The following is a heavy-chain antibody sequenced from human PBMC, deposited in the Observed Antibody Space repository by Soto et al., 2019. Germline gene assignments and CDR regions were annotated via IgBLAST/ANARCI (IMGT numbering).Heavy chain of an antibody. D-gene: IGHD3-3*01. CDR1: GFTFSTYA. CDR2: SGSGGST. CDR3: TKGTSRVVLKGGFDY. V-gene: IGHV3-23*01. Sequence: EVQLLESGGGLVQPGGSLRLSCAASGFTFSTYAMSWVRQAPGKGLEWVSGSGGSTYYADSVKGRFTISRDNSKNTLYLQMNSLRAEDTAVYYCTKGTSRVVLKGGFDYWGQGTLVTVSS. J-gene: IGHJ4*02.